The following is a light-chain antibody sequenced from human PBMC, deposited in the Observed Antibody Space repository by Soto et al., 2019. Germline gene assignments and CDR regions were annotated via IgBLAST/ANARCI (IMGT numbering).Light chain of an antibody. Sequence: DIKMTQSPSTLSGSVGDRVTITFRASQTISSWLAWYQQKPGKAPKLVIYKASTLKSGVPSRFSGSGSGTEFTLTISSLQPDDFATYYCQHYNSYSEAFGQGTKVDIK. V-gene: IGKV1-5*03. J-gene: IGKJ1*01. CDR2: KAS. CDR3: QHYNSYSEA. CDR1: QTISSW.